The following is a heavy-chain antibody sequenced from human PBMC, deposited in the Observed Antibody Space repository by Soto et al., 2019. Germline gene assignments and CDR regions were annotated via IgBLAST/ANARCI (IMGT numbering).Heavy chain of an antibody. CDR2: ITAYNGNT. J-gene: IGHJ4*02. V-gene: IGHV1-18*01. CDR1: GYPFTSYG. D-gene: IGHD5-18*01. Sequence: ASVKVSCKASGYPFTSYGISWVRQAPGQGLEWMGWITAYNGNTNYAQKLQGRVTMTTDTSTSTAYMELRSLTSDDTAVYYCASYGYSYGQDYWGQGTLVTVSS. CDR3: ASYGYSYGQDY.